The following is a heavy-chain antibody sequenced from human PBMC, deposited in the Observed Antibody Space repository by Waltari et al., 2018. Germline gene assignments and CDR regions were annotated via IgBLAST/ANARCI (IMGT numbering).Heavy chain of an antibody. CDR2: ISSSSTTI. V-gene: IGHV3-48*04. D-gene: IGHD6-19*01. CDR3: ARETEGSGWYYFDY. J-gene: IGHJ4*02. Sequence: EVQLVESGGGLVQPGGSLRLSCAASGFTFSSYSMNWFPQAPGKGLAWVSYISSSSTTIYYADSVKGRFTISRDNAKNSLYLQMNSLRAEDTAVYYCARETEGSGWYYFDYWGQGTLVTVSS. CDR1: GFTFSSYS.